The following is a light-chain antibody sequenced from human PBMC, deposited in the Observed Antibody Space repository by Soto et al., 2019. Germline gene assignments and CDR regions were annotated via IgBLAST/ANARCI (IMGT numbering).Light chain of an antibody. CDR2: EVS. V-gene: IGLV2-14*01. J-gene: IGLJ2*01. CDR3: SSYTSSSTLGV. Sequence: QSVLTQPASVSGSPGQSITISYTGTSRDVGGYNYVSWYQQHPGKAPKLMIYEVSNRPSGVSNRFSGSKSGNTASLTISGLQAEDEADYYCSSYTSSSTLGVFGGGTQLTVL. CDR1: SRDVGGYNY.